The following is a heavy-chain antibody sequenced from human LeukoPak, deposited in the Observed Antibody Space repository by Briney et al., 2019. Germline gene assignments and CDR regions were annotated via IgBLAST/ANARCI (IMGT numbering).Heavy chain of an antibody. CDR2: IYTSGST. CDR1: GGSISSYY. J-gene: IGHJ6*03. Sequence: PSETLSLTCTVSGGSISSYYWSWIRQPAGKGLEWIGRIYTSGSTNYNPSLKSRVTMSVDTSKNQFSLKLSSVTAADTAVYYCARVGAVAAIPYYYYYMDVRGKGTTVTVSS. D-gene: IGHD6-19*01. V-gene: IGHV4-4*07. CDR3: ARVGAVAAIPYYYYYMDV.